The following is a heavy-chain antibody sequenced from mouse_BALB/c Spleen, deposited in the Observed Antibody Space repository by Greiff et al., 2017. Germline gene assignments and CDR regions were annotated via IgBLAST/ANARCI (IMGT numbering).Heavy chain of an antibody. D-gene: IGHD1-2*01. J-gene: IGHJ4*01. CDR1: GFNIKDTY. CDR2: IDPANGNT. Sequence: VHVKQSGAELVKPGASVKLSCTASGFNIKDTYMHWVKQRPEQGLEWIGRIDPANGNTKYDPKFQGKATITADTSSNTAYLQLSSLTSEDTAVYYCARGATAPLYAMDYWGQGTSVTVSS. V-gene: IGHV14-3*02. CDR3: ARGATAPLYAMDY.